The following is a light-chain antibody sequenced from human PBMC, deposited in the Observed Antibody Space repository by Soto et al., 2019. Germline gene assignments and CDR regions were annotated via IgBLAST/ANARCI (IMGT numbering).Light chain of an antibody. J-gene: IGKJ2*01. CDR2: DTS. Sequence: EIVLTQSPATLSLSPVERATLSCRASQSVDTFLAWYQQKPGRTPRLLIYDTSNRATGIPPRFSGTGSGTDFTLTISRLEPEDFAVYYCQVRTDWPPFMYSFGQGTKLEVK. CDR3: QVRTDWPPFMYS. V-gene: IGKV3-11*01. CDR1: QSVDTF.